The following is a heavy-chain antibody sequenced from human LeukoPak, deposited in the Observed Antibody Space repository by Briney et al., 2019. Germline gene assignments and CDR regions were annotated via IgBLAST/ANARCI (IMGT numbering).Heavy chain of an antibody. J-gene: IGHJ6*02. CDR1: GFTFISYW. CDR2: INSDGSST. Sequence: GGSLRLSCAASGFTFISYWMHWVRQAPGKGVVWVSRINSDGSSTSYADSVKGRFTISRDNAKNTLYLQMNSLRAEDTAVYYCARDYYDSSGYYYLSGYYYGMDVWGQGTTVTVSS. CDR3: ARDYYDSSGYYYLSGYYYGMDV. V-gene: IGHV3-74*01. D-gene: IGHD3-22*01.